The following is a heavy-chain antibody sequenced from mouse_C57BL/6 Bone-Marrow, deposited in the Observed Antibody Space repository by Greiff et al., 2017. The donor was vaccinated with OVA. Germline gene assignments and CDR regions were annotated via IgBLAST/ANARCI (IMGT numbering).Heavy chain of an antibody. CDR3: ARRGYSNYEGRAWFAY. D-gene: IGHD2-5*01. J-gene: IGHJ3*01. CDR1: GYTFTSYG. Sequence: QVQLKQSGAELARPGASVKLSCKASGYTFTSYGISWVKQRTGQGLEWIGEIYPRSGNTYYNEKFKGKATLTADKSSSTAYMELRSLTSEDSAVYVCARRGYSNYEGRAWFAYWGQGTLVTVSA. CDR2: IYPRSGNT. V-gene: IGHV1-81*01.